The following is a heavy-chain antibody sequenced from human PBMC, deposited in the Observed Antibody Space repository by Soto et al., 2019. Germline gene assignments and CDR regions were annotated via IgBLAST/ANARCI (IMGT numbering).Heavy chain of an antibody. J-gene: IGHJ3*01. D-gene: IGHD2-8*01. V-gene: IGHV3-23*01. CDR3: AKETSPNTYYAFDF. CDR2: ISERGVYT. Sequence: EVQLLETGGGLVQPGGSLRLSCTASGFTFSTYAMSWVRQAPGGGREWVSSISERGVYTDYADSVKGRFTISRDNSKNTLYVQMTSLRAEDTAVYYCAKETSPNTYYAFDFWGQGTLVTVSS. CDR1: GFTFSTYA.